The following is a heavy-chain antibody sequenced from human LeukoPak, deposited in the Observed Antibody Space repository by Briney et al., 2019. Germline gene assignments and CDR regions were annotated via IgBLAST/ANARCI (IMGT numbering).Heavy chain of an antibody. CDR2: IYHSGST. CDR1: GGSISSSNW. J-gene: IGHJ3*02. Sequence: SETLSLTCAVSGGSISSSNWWSWVRQPPGKGLEWIGEIYHSGSTNYNPSLKSRVTISVDTSKNQFSLKLSSVTAADTAVYYCARDPVRLDAFDIWGQGTMVTVSS. D-gene: IGHD5/OR15-5a*01. CDR3: ARDPVRLDAFDI. V-gene: IGHV4-4*02.